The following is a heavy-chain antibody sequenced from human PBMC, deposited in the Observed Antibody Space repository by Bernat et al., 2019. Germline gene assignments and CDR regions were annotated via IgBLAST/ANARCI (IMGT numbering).Heavy chain of an antibody. D-gene: IGHD3-3*01. Sequence: EVQLVESGGGSVQPGGSLRLSCAASGFTFSSYAMHWVRQAPGKGLEYVSAISSNGGSTYYANSVKGRFTISRDNSKNTLYLQMGSLRAEDMAVYYCARTPLYYDFWGGYDDYWGQGTLVTVSS. CDR1: GFTFSSYA. CDR2: ISSNGGST. CDR3: ARTPLYYDFWGGYDDY. V-gene: IGHV3-64*01. J-gene: IGHJ4*02.